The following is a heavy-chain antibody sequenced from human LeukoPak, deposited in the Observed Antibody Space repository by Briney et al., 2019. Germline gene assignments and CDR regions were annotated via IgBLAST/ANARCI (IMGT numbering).Heavy chain of an antibody. J-gene: IGHJ4*02. CDR1: GYTFTSSD. Sequence: ASVKVSCKASGYTFTSSDLNWVRQAPGEGLEWLGWMNPNSGTTAYAQKFQGRVTMTRNTSISTAYMELSSLRSDDTAVYYCAREENCSGGSCYEYWGQGTLVTVSS. CDR2: MNPNSGTT. D-gene: IGHD2-15*01. CDR3: AREENCSGGSCYEY. V-gene: IGHV1-8*01.